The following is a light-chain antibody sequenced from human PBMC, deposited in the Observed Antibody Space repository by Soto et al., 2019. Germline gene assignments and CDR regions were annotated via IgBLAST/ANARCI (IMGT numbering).Light chain of an antibody. CDR2: DVS. J-gene: IGLJ1*01. CDR1: SSDVGGYNY. Sequence: QSALTQPASVSGSPGQSITISCTGTSSDVGGYNYVSWYQQHPGQAPKLMIYDVSNRPSGVSNRFSGSKSGNTASLTISGLQAEDEADYYCISYTSSRTKVFGPGTKLTVL. CDR3: ISYTSSRTKV. V-gene: IGLV2-14*01.